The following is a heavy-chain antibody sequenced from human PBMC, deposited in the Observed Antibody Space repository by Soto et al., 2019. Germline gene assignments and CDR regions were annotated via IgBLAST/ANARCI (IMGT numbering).Heavy chain of an antibody. D-gene: IGHD2-15*01. J-gene: IGHJ4*02. Sequence: QVQLVQSGAEVKKPGSSVKVSCKASGGTFSSYAISWVRQAPGQGLEWMGGSIPIFGTANYAQKFQGRVTITADESTSTAYMELSSLRSEDTAVYYCARGVRYCSGGSCDQHKYYFDYWGQGTLVTVSS. V-gene: IGHV1-69*12. CDR1: GGTFSSYA. CDR3: ARGVRYCSGGSCDQHKYYFDY. CDR2: SIPIFGTA.